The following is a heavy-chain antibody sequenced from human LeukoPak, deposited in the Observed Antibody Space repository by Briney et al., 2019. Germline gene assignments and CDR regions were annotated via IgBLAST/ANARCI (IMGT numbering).Heavy chain of an antibody. Sequence: ASVKVSCKASGGTFSNYAMHWVRQAPGQRLEWMGWINAGNGNTKYSQKFQGRVTITRDTSASTAYMELSSLRSEDTAVYYCARGYCSGGSCHGGVYWGQGTLVTVSS. J-gene: IGHJ4*02. CDR3: ARGYCSGGSCHGGVY. CDR1: GGTFSNYA. CDR2: INAGNGNT. D-gene: IGHD2-15*01. V-gene: IGHV1-3*01.